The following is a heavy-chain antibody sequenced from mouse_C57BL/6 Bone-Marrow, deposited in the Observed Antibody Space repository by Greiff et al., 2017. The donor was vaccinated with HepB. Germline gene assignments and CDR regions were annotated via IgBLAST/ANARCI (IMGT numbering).Heavy chain of an antibody. D-gene: IGHD1-1*02. CDR3: ARHYGFDY. CDR2: INPGSGGT. CDR1: GYAFTNYL. V-gene: IGHV1-54*01. J-gene: IGHJ2*01. Sequence: VQRVESGAELVRPGTSVKVSCKASGYAFTNYLIEWVKQRPGQGLEWIGVINPGSGGTNYNEKFKGKATLTADKSSSTAYMQLSSLTSEDSAVYFCARHYGFDYWGQGTTLTVSS.